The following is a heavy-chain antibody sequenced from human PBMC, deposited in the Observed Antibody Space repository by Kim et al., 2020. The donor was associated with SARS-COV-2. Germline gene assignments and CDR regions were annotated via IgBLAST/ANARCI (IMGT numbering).Heavy chain of an antibody. Sequence: GGSLRLSCAASGFTFSNAWMSWVRQAPGKGLEWVVRIKSKTDGGTTDYAAPVKGRFTISRDDSKNTLYLQMNSLKTEDTAVYYCTTAWNPGLFDIWGQGTMVTVSS. V-gene: IGHV3-15*01. J-gene: IGHJ3*02. CDR2: IKSKTDGGTT. D-gene: IGHD1-1*01. CDR1: GFTFSNAW. CDR3: TTAWNPGLFDI.